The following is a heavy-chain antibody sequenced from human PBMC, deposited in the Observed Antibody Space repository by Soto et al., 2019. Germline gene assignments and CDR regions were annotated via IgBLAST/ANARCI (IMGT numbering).Heavy chain of an antibody. CDR3: AREGNYDGMDV. J-gene: IGHJ6*02. CDR1: GFTFSSYG. V-gene: IGHV3-33*01. CDR2: IWYDGSNK. Sequence: SLRLSCAASGFTFSSYGMHWVRQAPGKGLEWVAVIWYDGSNKYYADSVKGRFTISGDNSKNTLYLQMNSLRAEDTAVYYCAREGNYDGMDVWGQGTTVTVSS. D-gene: IGHD6-13*01.